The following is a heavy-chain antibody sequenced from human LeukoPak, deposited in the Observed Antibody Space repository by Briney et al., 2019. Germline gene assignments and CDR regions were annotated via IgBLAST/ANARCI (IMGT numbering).Heavy chain of an antibody. CDR1: GFTFSSYW. CDR2: IKQDGSEK. Sequence: GGSLRLSCAASGFTFSSYWMSWVRQAPGKGLEWVANIKQDGSEKYYVDSVKGRFTISRDNAKNSLYLQVNSLRAEDTAVYYCARVLLERRYDWFDPWGQGTLVTVSS. V-gene: IGHV3-7*03. J-gene: IGHJ5*02. CDR3: ARVLLERRYDWFDP. D-gene: IGHD1-20*01.